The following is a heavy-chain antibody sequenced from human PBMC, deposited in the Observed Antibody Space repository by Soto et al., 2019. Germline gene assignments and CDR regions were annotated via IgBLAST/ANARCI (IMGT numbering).Heavy chain of an antibody. V-gene: IGHV4-31*01. CDR1: GGSITSGAYY. CDR2: IYSSGST. J-gene: IGHJ4*02. D-gene: IGHD2-8*01. CDR3: AGSGKNTKYYFDY. Sequence: QVQLQESGPGLVKPSQTLSLNCAVSGGSITSGAYYWNWIRQHPVKGLEWIGSIYSSGSTYYNPSLNSLITTSLDTARSQFSLNLNSVAAADTAVYFCAGSGKNTKYYFDYWGQGNLVTVSS.